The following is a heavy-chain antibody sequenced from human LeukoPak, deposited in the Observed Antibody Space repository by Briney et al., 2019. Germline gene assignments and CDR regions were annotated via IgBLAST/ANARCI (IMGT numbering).Heavy chain of an antibody. J-gene: IGHJ3*02. CDR2: ISGSGGRT. CDR1: GITFSNYG. Sequence: GGSLRLSCAASGITFSNYGMSWVRPAPGEGLAWVSGISGSGGRTNYADSVKGRFTISRDNSKNTLYLQMNSLRAEDTAVYYCAKFQRDYGSGSYYPIWGQGTMVTVSS. CDR3: AKFQRDYGSGSYYPI. D-gene: IGHD3-10*01. V-gene: IGHV3-23*01.